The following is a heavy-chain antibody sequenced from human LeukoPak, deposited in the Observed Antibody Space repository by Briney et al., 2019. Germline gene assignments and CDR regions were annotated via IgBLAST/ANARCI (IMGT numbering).Heavy chain of an antibody. CDR1: GFIFNTYA. CDR2: IRGSGEST. CDR3: AKDRISYTTSPGELSH. J-gene: IGHJ4*02. D-gene: IGHD3-10*01. Sequence: GGSLRLSCAASGFIFNTYAMGWVRQAPGKGLEWVSTIRGSGESTHYADSVQGRFTISRGNSLYTVYLQMDSLRGDDTAVYYCAKDRISYTTSPGELSHWGQGTLVIVSS. V-gene: IGHV3-23*01.